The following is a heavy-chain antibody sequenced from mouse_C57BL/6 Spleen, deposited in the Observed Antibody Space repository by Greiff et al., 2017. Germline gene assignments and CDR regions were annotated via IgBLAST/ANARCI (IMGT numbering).Heavy chain of an antibody. CDR1: GYSITSGYY. Sequence: EVKLMESGPGLVKPSQSLSLTCSVTGYSITSGYYWNWIRQFPGNKLEWMGYISYDGSNNYNPSLKNRISITRDTSKNQFFLKLNSVTTEDTATYYCARAFTTVFSYYFDYWGQGTTLTVSS. CDR2: ISYDGSN. V-gene: IGHV3-6*01. J-gene: IGHJ2*01. CDR3: ARAFTTVFSYYFDY. D-gene: IGHD1-1*01.